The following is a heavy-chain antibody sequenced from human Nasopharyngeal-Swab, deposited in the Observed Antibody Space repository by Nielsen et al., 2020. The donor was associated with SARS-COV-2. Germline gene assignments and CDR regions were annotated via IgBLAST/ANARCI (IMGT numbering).Heavy chain of an antibody. CDR2: IKQDGSGS. D-gene: IGHD6-13*01. CDR1: GFTFSKFY. J-gene: IGHJ4*02. CDR3: ARGGSSFPFDY. V-gene: IGHV3-7*01. Sequence: GESLKISCAAPGFTFSKFYMSWVRQAAGKGLEWVANIKQDGSGSYYVDSVKGRFTISRDDANNSLYLQMNSLRAGDTGVYYCARGGSSFPFDYWGPGTLVTVSS.